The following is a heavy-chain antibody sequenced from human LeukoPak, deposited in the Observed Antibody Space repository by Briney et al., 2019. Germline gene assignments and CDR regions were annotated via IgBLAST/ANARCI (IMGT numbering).Heavy chain of an antibody. CDR1: GFTFSSYA. J-gene: IGHJ5*02. CDR3: ARDWRLVPAEGWFDP. V-gene: IGHV3-30-3*01. Sequence: GRSLRLSCAASGFTFSSYAMHWVRQAPGKGLEWVAIISYDGSNKYYADSVKGRFTISRDNSKNTLYVQMNSLRAEDTAVYYCARDWRLVPAEGWFDPWGQGTLVTVSS. D-gene: IGHD2-2*01. CDR2: ISYDGSNK.